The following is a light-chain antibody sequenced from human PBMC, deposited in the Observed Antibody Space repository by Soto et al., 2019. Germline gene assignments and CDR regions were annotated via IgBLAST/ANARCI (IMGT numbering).Light chain of an antibody. V-gene: IGLV2-14*01. Sequence: QSVLTQPASVSGSPGQSITISCTGTSSDVGGYNYVSWYQQHPGKAHKLMIYDVSNRPSGISNRFSGSKSGNTASLTISGLLAEDEADYYCSSYTSSSTYVFGTGTKVTVL. CDR3: SSYTSSSTYV. CDR1: SSDVGGYNY. CDR2: DVS. J-gene: IGLJ1*01.